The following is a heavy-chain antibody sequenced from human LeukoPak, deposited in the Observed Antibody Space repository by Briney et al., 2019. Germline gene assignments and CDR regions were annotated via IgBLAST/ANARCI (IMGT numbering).Heavy chain of an antibody. CDR1: GFTFGSYS. CDR2: ISSSSSYI. D-gene: IGHD2-15*01. J-gene: IGHJ5*02. Sequence: GGSLRLSCAASGFTFGSYSMNWVRQAPGKGLEWVSSISSSSSYIYYADSVKGRFTISRDNAKNSLYLQMNSLRAEDTAVYYCGRESFRMRECKTWFDPWGQGTLVTVSS. V-gene: IGHV3-21*01. CDR3: GRESFRMRECKTWFDP.